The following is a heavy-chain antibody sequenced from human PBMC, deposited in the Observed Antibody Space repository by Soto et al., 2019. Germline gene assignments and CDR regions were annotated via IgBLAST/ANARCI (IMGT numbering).Heavy chain of an antibody. CDR3: ARKARSQYLYYMDV. CDR2: INHSGST. Sequence: SETLSLTCTVSGGSISSYYWSWIRQPPGKGLEWIGEINHSGSTNYNPSLKSRVTISVDTSKNQFSLKLSSVTAADTAVYYCARKARSQYLYYMDVWGKGTTVTVSS. CDR1: GGSISSYY. D-gene: IGHD4-4*01. V-gene: IGHV4-34*01. J-gene: IGHJ6*03.